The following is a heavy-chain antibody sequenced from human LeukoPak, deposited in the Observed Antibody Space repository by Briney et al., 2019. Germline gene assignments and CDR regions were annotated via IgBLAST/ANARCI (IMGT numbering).Heavy chain of an antibody. Sequence: SETLSLTCTVSGDSINSNYWSWFRQPPGNGLEWIGYIYTRENTNYNPSLKSRVTIAADTSKNQLSLKVSSVTAADTAVYYCVREVGDWFDPWGQGTLVTVSS. CDR2: IYTRENT. CDR3: VREVGDWFDP. J-gene: IGHJ5*02. CDR1: GDSINSNY. V-gene: IGHV4-4*09.